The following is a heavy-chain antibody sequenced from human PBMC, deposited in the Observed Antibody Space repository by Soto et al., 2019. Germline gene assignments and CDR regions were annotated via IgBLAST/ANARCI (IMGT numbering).Heavy chain of an antibody. D-gene: IGHD7-27*01. CDR1: GDSISNLDYF. J-gene: IGHJ5*01. V-gene: IGHV4-30-4*01. Sequence: TLSLTCSVSGDSISNLDYFWAWIRQPPGQALEYIGYIYKSATTYYNPSFESRVAISVDTSKSQFSLNVTSVTAADTAVYFCARGRYCLTGRCFPNWFDSWGQGALVTVS. CDR3: ARGRYCLTGRCFPNWFDS. CDR2: IYKSATT.